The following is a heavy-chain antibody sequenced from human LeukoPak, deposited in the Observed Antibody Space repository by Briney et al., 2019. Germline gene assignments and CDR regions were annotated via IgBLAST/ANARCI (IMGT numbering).Heavy chain of an antibody. CDR1: CGSISSYY. CDR2: IYYSGST. V-gene: IGHV4-59*01. D-gene: IGHD5-18*01. J-gene: IGHJ5*02. Sequence: SSETLSLTCTVSCGSISSYYWSWIRQPPGKGLEWIGYIYYSGSTNYNPSLKSRVTISVDTSKNQFSLKLSSVTAADTAVYYCARGGYSYGYVRFDPWGQGTLVTVSS. CDR3: ARGGYSYGYVRFDP.